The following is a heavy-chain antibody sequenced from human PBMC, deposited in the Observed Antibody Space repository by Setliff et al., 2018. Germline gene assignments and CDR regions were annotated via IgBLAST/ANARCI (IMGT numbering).Heavy chain of an antibody. V-gene: IGHV1-18*01. D-gene: IGHD4-17*01. Sequence: ASVKVSCKASGYTFATYGISWVRQAPGQGLEWMGWISPYNSNTNYAQNFQGRVIMTTDTSTSTAYMELRSLRSDDTAMYYCARDLSTTVMTRSWYYFDYWGQGTLVTVSS. J-gene: IGHJ4*02. CDR1: GYTFATYG. CDR2: ISPYNSNT. CDR3: ARDLSTTVMTRSWYYFDY.